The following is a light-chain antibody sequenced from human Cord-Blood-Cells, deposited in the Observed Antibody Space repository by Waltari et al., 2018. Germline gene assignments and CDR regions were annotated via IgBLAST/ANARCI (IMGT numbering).Light chain of an antibody. CDR3: CSYAGSSTPWV. Sequence: QSALTQPAPVSGSPGQSLTISCTGTSSDVGSYKLVSWYQQHPGKAPKLMIYEGSKRPSGVSNRFSGSKSGNTASLTISGLQAEDEADYYCCSYAGSSTPWVFGGGTKLTVL. CDR2: EGS. CDR1: SSDVGSYKL. V-gene: IGLV2-23*01. J-gene: IGLJ3*02.